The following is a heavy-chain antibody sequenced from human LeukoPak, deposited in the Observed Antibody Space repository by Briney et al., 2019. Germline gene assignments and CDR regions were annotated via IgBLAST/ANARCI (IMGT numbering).Heavy chain of an antibody. CDR2: IYHSGST. D-gene: IGHD6-6*01. CDR3: ARGGAARLHFQN. J-gene: IGHJ1*01. CDR1: GGSISTYY. V-gene: IGHV4-59*01. Sequence: SSQTLSLTCTVSGGSISTYYWNWIRQPPGKGLEWIGYIYHSGSTNYNPSLQSRVTISVDTSKNQFSLNLNSVTAADTAVYYCARGGAARLHFQNWGQGTLVTVSS.